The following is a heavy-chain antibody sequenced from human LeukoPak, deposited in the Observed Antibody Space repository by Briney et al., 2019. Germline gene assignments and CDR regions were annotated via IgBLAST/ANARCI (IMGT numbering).Heavy chain of an antibody. J-gene: IGHJ4*02. CDR3: ARDQAATNTQVRFCLD. Sequence: ASVKVSCKASGYTFTIYGISWVRQAPGQGLEWMGWISAYNGNTNYAQKLQGRVTMTTDTSTSTAYMELRGLRSDDTAVYYWARDQAATNTQVRFCLDWGQGTLVTVSS. V-gene: IGHV1-18*01. D-gene: IGHD3-9*01. CDR1: GYTFTIYG. CDR2: ISAYNGNT.